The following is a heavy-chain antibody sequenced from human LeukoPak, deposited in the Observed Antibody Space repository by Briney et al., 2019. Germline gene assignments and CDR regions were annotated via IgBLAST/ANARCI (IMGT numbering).Heavy chain of an antibody. D-gene: IGHD3-10*01. CDR2: FDPEDGET. J-gene: IGHJ6*02. CDR1: GYTLTELS. V-gene: IGHV1-24*01. Sequence: GASVKVSCKVSGYTLTELSMHWVRQAPGKGLEWMGGFDPEDGETIYAQKSQGRVTMTEDTSTDTAYMELSSLRSEDTAVYYCATVPYYGSGSYTYYYYYGMDVWGQGTTVTVSS. CDR3: ATVPYYGSGSYTYYYYYGMDV.